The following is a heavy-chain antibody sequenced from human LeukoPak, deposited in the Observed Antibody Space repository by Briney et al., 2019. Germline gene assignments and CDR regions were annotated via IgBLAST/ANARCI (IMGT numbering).Heavy chain of an antibody. CDR3: ARDDYGGNSGSFDY. Sequence: GGSLRLSCAASGFTFSSYAMSWVRQAPGKGLEWVSAISGSGGSTYYADSVKGRFTISRDNSKNTLYLQMNSLRAEDTAVYYCARDDYGGNSGSFDYWGQGTLVTVSS. J-gene: IGHJ4*02. V-gene: IGHV3-23*01. CDR2: ISGSGGST. D-gene: IGHD4-23*01. CDR1: GFTFSSYA.